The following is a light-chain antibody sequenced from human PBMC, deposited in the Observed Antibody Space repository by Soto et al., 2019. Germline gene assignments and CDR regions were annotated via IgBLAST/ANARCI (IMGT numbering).Light chain of an antibody. Sequence: AIRMTHSPSSRSSSVLDIFTITCLASQGIRNDLGWYQQKPGKAPNLLIYDASSLESGVPSRFSGSGSGTEFTLTISSLQPDDFATYYCQQYNSYFQTFGQGTKVDIK. CDR3: QQYNSYFQT. CDR2: DAS. V-gene: IGKV1-13*02. J-gene: IGKJ1*01. CDR1: QGIRND.